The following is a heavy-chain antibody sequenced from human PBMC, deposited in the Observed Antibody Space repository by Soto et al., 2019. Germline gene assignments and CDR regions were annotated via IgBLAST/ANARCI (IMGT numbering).Heavy chain of an antibody. D-gene: IGHD6-13*01. Sequence: PSDTLSLTCTVSGGSISSGGYYWSWIRQHPGKGLEWIGYIYYSGSTYYNPSPKSRVTISVDTSKNQFSLKLSSVTAADTAVYYCARESSSWWALDYWGQGTLVTVS. V-gene: IGHV4-31*03. CDR2: IYYSGST. CDR3: ARESSSWWALDY. J-gene: IGHJ4*02. CDR1: GGSISSGGYY.